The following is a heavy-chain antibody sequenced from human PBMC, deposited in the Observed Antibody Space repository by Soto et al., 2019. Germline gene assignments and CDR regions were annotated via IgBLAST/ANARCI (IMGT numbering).Heavy chain of an antibody. CDR2: INSDGSST. CDR3: ASGGSSLSFDS. V-gene: IGHV3-74*01. Sequence: GSLRLSCAASGFTFRSYWMQWVRQAPGKGLVWVSWINSDGSSTSYADSVKGRFTISRDNAKNTLYLQMNSLRAEDTAVYYCASGGSSLSFDSWGQGTLVTVPQ. D-gene: IGHD6-6*01. CDR1: GFTFRSYW. J-gene: IGHJ4*02.